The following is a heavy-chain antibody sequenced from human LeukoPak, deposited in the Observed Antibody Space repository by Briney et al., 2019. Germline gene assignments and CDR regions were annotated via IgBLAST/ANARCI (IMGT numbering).Heavy chain of an antibody. CDR1: GFAFSSYA. D-gene: IGHD1-26*01. CDR2: ISYDGSNK. J-gene: IGHJ4*02. Sequence: GGSLRLSCAASGFAFSSYAMHWVRQAPGKGLEWVAVISYDGSNKYYADSVKGRFTISRDNSKNTLYLQMNSLRAEDTAVYYCAREAEWELLGGCVDYWGQGTLVTVSS. V-gene: IGHV3-30-3*01. CDR3: AREAEWELLGGCVDY.